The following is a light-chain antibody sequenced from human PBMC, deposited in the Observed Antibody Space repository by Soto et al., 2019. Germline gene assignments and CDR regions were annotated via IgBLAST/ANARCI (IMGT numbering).Light chain of an antibody. J-gene: IGLJ1*01. CDR1: SSDVGFYNY. V-gene: IGLV2-14*01. CDR3: QSYDISLHNYV. Sequence: QSALTQPASVSGSPGQSITISCTGTSSDVGFYNYVSWYQQQHPGKAPKLMIYEVDNRPSGVPDRFSGSKSGTSASLAITRLQAEDEADYYCQSYDISLHNYVFGTGTKVTVL. CDR2: EVD.